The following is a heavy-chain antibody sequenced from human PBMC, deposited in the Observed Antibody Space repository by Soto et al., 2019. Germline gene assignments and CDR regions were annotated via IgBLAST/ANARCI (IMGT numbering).Heavy chain of an antibody. CDR3: EEDVSSSRWYRLAPTYCGMVV. Sequence: EVQLLESGGGLVQPGGSLRLSCAASGFTFSSYAMSWVRQAPGKGLEWVSAISGSGGSTYYADSVKGRFTISRDNSKKXLXLXXDSLRAEDTAVYYCEEDVSSSRWYRLAPTYCGMVVLGRGTTVTVCS. J-gene: IGHJ6*02. D-gene: IGHD6-13*01. CDR1: GFTFSSYA. CDR2: ISGSGGST. V-gene: IGHV3-23*01.